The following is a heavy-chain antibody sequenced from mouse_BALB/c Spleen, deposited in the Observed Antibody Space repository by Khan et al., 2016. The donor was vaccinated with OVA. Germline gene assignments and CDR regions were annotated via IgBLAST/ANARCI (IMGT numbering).Heavy chain of an antibody. CDR2: INPRSGYT. CDR1: GYTFTSNT. CDR3: ARRTTGYAMDY. J-gene: IGHJ4*01. D-gene: IGHD2-14*01. Sequence: QIQLVQSGAELARPGASVKMSCEASGYTFTSNTMHWVKQRPGQGLEWIGYINPRSGYTNYNQNFKDKATLTADKSSSTAYMQLSSLTSEDSAVYYCARRTTGYAMDYWGQGTSVIVSS. V-gene: IGHV1-4*01.